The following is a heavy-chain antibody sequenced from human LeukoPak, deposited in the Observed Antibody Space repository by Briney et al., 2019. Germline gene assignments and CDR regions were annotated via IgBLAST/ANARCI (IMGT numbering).Heavy chain of an antibody. CDR3: AKARSAAVGYYFDY. V-gene: IGHV3-30*02. CDR2: IQYDGNKK. Sequence: PGGSLRLSCAASGFTFSGCGMYWVRQAPGKGLEWVAFIQYDGNKKDYADSVKGRFTISRDNSKNTLFLQMHSLRPEDTAVYYCAKARSAAVGYYFDYWGQGTLVTVSS. J-gene: IGHJ4*02. CDR1: GFTFSGCG. D-gene: IGHD6-13*01.